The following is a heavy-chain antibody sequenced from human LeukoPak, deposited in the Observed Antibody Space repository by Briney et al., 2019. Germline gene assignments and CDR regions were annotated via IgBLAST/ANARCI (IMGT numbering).Heavy chain of an antibody. CDR2: INPNSGGT. CDR1: GYTFTGYY. D-gene: IGHD2-2*01. Sequence: ASVKVSCKASGYTFTGYYMHWVRQAPGQGLEWMGWINPNSGGTNYAQKFQGRVTMTRDTSISTAYMELSRLRSDDTAVYYCARDWGYQLLGLDAFDIWGQGTMVTVSS. CDR3: ARDWGYQLLGLDAFDI. V-gene: IGHV1-2*02. J-gene: IGHJ3*02.